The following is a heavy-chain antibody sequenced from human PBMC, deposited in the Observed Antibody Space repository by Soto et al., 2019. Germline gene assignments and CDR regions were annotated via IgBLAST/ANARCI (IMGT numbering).Heavy chain of an antibody. V-gene: IGHV3-23*01. CDR3: ARGRYYDSSGRLGWFDP. Sequence: EVQLLESGGGLVHPGESLRLSCAASGFTFSSYCMSWVRQAPGKGLEWVSTISDSGGSTFYADSVKGRFTISRDNSKNTLFLQMNSLRPEDTAVYYCARGRYYDSSGRLGWFDPWGQGTLVTVSS. J-gene: IGHJ5*02. D-gene: IGHD3-22*01. CDR1: GFTFSSYC. CDR2: ISDSGGST.